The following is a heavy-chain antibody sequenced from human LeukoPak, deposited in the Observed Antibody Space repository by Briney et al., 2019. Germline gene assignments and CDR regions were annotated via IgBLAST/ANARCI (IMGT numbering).Heavy chain of an antibody. CDR1: GGSFSGYY. Sequence: PSETLSLTCAVYGGSFSGYYWSWIRQPPGKGLEWIGEINHSGSTNYNPSLKSRVTISVDTSKNQFSLKLSSVTAAGTAVYYCARVPPSYMDVWGKGTTVTVSS. CDR3: ARVPPSYMDV. J-gene: IGHJ6*03. V-gene: IGHV4-34*01. CDR2: INHSGST.